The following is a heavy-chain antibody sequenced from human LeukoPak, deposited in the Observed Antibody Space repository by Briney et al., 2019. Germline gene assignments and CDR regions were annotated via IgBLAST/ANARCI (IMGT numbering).Heavy chain of an antibody. V-gene: IGHV3-49*03. CDR2: IRTKTNGATA. D-gene: IGHD2-15*01. CDR1: GFTFGEDA. CDR3: ARLIVVVVAASSYFDS. J-gene: IGHJ4*02. Sequence: GGSLRLSCTASGFTFGEDAMSWFRQAPGKGLEWLGFIRTKTNGATAEYAASVKGRFSISRDDSKSIAYLQMNSLKTEDTAVYYCARLIVVVVAASSYFDSWGQGTRVTVSS.